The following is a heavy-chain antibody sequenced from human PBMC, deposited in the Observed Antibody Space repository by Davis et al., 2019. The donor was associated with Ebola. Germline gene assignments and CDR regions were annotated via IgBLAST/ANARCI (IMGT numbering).Heavy chain of an antibody. J-gene: IGHJ4*02. CDR1: GFTFSSYA. D-gene: IGHD2-8*02. Sequence: GESLKISCAASGFTFSSYAMHWVRQAPGKGLEWVAVISYDGSNKYYADSVKGRFTISRDNSKNTLYLQMNSLRAEDTAVYYCARLSGGYKTYFDYWGQGTLVTVSS. V-gene: IGHV3-30*14. CDR3: ARLSGGYKTYFDY. CDR2: ISYDGSNK.